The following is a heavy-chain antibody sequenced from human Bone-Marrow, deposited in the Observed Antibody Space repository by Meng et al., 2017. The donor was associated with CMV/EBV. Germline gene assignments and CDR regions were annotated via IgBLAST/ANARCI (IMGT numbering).Heavy chain of an antibody. V-gene: IGHV1-69*04. J-gene: IGHJ6*02. CDR1: GFTVSSNY. CDR3: ARGLKSRVDYGMDG. D-gene: IGHD3-10*01. CDR2: IIPILGIA. Sequence: KISCAASGFTVSSNYMSWVRQAPGQGLEWMGRIIPILGIANYAQKFQGRVTITADKSTSTAYMELSSLRSEDTAVYYCARGLKSRVDYGMDGWGQGTTVTVSS.